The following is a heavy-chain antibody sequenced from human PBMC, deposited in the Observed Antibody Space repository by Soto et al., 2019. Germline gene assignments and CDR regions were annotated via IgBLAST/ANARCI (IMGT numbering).Heavy chain of an antibody. V-gene: IGHV1-69*02. CDR1: GGTFSSYT. Sequence: QVQLVQSGAEVKKTGSSVKVSCKASGGTFSSYTISWVRQAPGQGLEWMGRIIPMFGIANYAQKVQGRVTITADKSTSTAYMPLSSLRSEDTAVYYCARGYGDSHDYWGQGTLVTVSS. CDR3: ARGYGDSHDY. D-gene: IGHD4-17*01. CDR2: IIPMFGIA. J-gene: IGHJ4*02.